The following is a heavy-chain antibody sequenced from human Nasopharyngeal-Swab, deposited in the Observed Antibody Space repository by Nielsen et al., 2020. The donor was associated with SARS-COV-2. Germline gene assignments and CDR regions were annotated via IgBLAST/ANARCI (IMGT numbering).Heavy chain of an antibody. D-gene: IGHD5-18*01. J-gene: IGHJ6*02. CDR2: IDPSDSYT. Sequence: GASLKISCKGSGYSFTSYWISWVRQMPGKGLEWMGRIDPSDSYTNYSPSFQGHVTISADKSISTAYLQWSSLKASDTAMYYCARQMVTNHYYYYGMDVWGQGTTVTVSS. CDR1: GYSFTSYW. V-gene: IGHV5-10-1*01. CDR3: ARQMVTNHYYYYGMDV.